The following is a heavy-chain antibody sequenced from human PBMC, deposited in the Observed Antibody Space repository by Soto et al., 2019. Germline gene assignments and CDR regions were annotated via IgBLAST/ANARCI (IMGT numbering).Heavy chain of an antibody. Sequence: GGALRLSCAASVFTLSSYGMHWVRQAPGKGLEWVAVIWYDGSNKYYADSVKGRFTISRDNSKNTLYLQMNSLRAEDTAVYYCAREVGIFGVVNYYYYGMDVWGQGTTVTVS. CDR2: IWYDGSNK. D-gene: IGHD3-3*01. J-gene: IGHJ6*02. CDR3: AREVGIFGVVNYYYYGMDV. V-gene: IGHV3-33*01. CDR1: VFTLSSYG.